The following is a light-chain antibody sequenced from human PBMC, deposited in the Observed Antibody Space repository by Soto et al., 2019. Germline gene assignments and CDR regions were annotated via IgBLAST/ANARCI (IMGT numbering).Light chain of an antibody. CDR3: RQRLTGPWT. V-gene: IGKV3-11*01. CDR2: EAS. J-gene: IGKJ1*01. Sequence: EIVLTQSAATLTLSPRDVATLSCRASQSISKFLAWYQQRPGQPPRLLIYEASEGASGVPARFSGSGSGTDFTLTFGSLEPEDFASYYCRQRLTGPWTFGQGTRVEI. CDR1: QSISKF.